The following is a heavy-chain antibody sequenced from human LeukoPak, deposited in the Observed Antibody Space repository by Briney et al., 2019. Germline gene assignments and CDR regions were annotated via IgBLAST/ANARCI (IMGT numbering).Heavy chain of an antibody. CDR2: ISYDGSNE. J-gene: IGHJ4*02. CDR1: GFTFSSYG. CDR3: ARPPPTDCSGTSCPFDY. D-gene: IGHD2-2*01. V-gene: IGHV3-30*03. Sequence: GRSLRLSCAASGFTFSSYGMHWVRQAPGKGLEWVAVISYDGSNEYYADSVKGRFTISRDNSKNTLYLQLNSLRAEDTAVYYCARPPPTDCSGTSCPFDYWGQGVLVTVPS.